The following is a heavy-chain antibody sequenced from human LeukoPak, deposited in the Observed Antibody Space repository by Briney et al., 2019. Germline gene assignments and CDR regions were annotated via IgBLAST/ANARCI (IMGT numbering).Heavy chain of an antibody. CDR3: ARDVDANY. Sequence: GGSLRLSCIASGFGFSSYWMTWVRQAPGKGLEWLANIKQDGGEKYYVDSVKGRFTISRDNAKNSLSLQMNSLRAEDTALYYCARDVDANYWGQGTLVTVSS. CDR1: GFGFSSYW. V-gene: IGHV3-7*01. CDR2: IKQDGGEK. J-gene: IGHJ4*02. D-gene: IGHD5-12*01.